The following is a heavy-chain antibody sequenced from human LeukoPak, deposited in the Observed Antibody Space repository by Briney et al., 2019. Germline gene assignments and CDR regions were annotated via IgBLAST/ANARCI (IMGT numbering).Heavy chain of an antibody. Sequence: RASETLSLTCTVSGGSISSGSYYWSWIRQPAGKGLEWIGRIYTSGSTNYNPSLKSRVTISVDTSKNQFSLQVNSVTPEDTAVYYCTREGSGIPGYFDYWGQGTLVIVSS. D-gene: IGHD3-10*01. CDR3: TREGSGIPGYFDY. CDR2: IYTSGST. V-gene: IGHV4-61*02. J-gene: IGHJ4*02. CDR1: GGSISSGSYY.